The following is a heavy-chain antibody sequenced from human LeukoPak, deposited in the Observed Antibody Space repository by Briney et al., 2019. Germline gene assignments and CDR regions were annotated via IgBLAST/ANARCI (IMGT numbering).Heavy chain of an antibody. Sequence: GGSLRLSCAASGFTFSSYGMHWVRQAPGKGLEWVAFIRYDGSNKYYADSVKGRFTISRDNSKNTLYLQMNRLRAEDTAVYYCAKTGCSSTSCQAYYYYYMDVWGKGTTVTVSS. CDR2: IRYDGSNK. CDR3: AKTGCSSTSCQAYYYYYMDV. CDR1: GFTFSSYG. J-gene: IGHJ6*03. V-gene: IGHV3-30*02. D-gene: IGHD2-2*01.